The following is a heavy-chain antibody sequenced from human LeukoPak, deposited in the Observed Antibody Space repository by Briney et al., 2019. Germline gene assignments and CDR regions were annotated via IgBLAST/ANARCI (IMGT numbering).Heavy chain of an antibody. CDR3: ARGSIQLGAFDI. CDR2: ISSSSSYI. CDR1: GFTFSSYS. V-gene: IGHV3-21*01. Sequence: GGSLRLSCAASGFTFSSYSMNWVRQAPGKGLEWVSSISSSSSYIYYADSVKGRFTISRDNAKNSLYLQMNSLRANYTAVYYCARGSIQLGAFDIWGQGTMVTVSS. J-gene: IGHJ3*02. D-gene: IGHD5-18*01.